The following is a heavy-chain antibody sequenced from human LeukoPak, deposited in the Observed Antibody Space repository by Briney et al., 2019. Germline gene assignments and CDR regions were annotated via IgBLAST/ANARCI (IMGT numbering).Heavy chain of an antibody. CDR1: GGSISSSSFY. CDR3: ARVGGLVDFDWLLDY. J-gene: IGHJ4*02. CDR2: INYSGST. D-gene: IGHD3-9*01. Sequence: SETLSLTCTVSGGSISSSSFYWGWVRQPPGKGLEWIGNINYSGSTYHNPSLKSRVTISMDTSKSQFSLKLNSVTAADTAVYYCARVGGLVDFDWLLDYWGQGTLVTVSS. V-gene: IGHV4-39*07.